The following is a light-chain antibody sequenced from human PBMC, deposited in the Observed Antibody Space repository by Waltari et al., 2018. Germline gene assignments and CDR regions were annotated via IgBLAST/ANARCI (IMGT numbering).Light chain of an antibody. V-gene: IGLV1-44*01. CDR2: NNE. Sequence: QSVLTQPPSASGAPGQRVTISCSGSSSNIGSNIVNWYQHLPGTAPQLLIYNNEQRPSGVPDRISRSKSGTSASLAISGLQSEDEADDYCAAWDDSLNGPVFGGGTKLTVL. CDR3: AAWDDSLNGPV. CDR1: SSNIGSNI. J-gene: IGLJ2*01.